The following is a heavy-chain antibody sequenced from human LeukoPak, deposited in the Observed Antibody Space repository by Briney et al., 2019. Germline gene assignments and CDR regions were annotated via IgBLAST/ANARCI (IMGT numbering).Heavy chain of an antibody. J-gene: IGHJ4*02. V-gene: IGHV3-74*01. CDR2: INSDGSST. CDR3: ARGEDTYYYDSSGLGIDY. Sequence: GGSLRLSFPASGFTFSSYWMHWVRQAPGKGLVGVSRINSDGSSTSYADSVKGRFTISRDNAKNTLYLQMNSLRAEDTAVYYCARGEDTYYYDSSGLGIDYWGQGTLVTVSS. CDR1: GFTFSSYW. D-gene: IGHD3-22*01.